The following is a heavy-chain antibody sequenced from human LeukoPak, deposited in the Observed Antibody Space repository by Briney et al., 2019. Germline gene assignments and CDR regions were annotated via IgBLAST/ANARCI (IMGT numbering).Heavy chain of an antibody. D-gene: IGHD2-2*01. Sequence: PGGSLRLSCAASGFTFSSYTMNWVRQAPGKGLEWVSSISSSSTYIFYADSVKGRFTISRDNAKNSLYLQMNSLRAEDTAMYYCASTRCTGTSCYLPILDWGQGILVTVSS. V-gene: IGHV3-21*01. CDR2: ISSSSTYI. CDR3: ASTRCTGTSCYLPILD. CDR1: GFTFSSYT. J-gene: IGHJ4*02.